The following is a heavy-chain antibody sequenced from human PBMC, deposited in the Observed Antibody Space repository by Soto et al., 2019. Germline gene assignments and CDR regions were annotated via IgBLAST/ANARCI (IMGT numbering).Heavy chain of an antibody. CDR2: ISTSGRSI. CDR1: GFTLSDYY. CDR3: VRRGSSGWYESYFDY. V-gene: IGHV3-11*01. D-gene: IGHD6-19*01. Sequence: PGGSLRLSCAASGFTLSDYYMIWIRQAPGKGLEWVSYISTSGRSIYYADSVKGRFTISRDNAKNSLYLQVNSLRAEDTAVYYCVRRGSSGWYESYFDYWGQGTLVTVSS. J-gene: IGHJ4*02.